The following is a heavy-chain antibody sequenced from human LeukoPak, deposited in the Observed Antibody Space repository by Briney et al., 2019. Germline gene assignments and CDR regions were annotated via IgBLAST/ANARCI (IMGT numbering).Heavy chain of an antibody. V-gene: IGHV5-51*01. CDR2: IYPGDSDT. CDR1: GYSLTSYW. Sequence: GESLKISCKGSGYSLTSYWIGWVRQLPGKGLEWMGIIYPGDSDTRYSPSFQGQVTISADKSISTAYLQWSSLKASDTAMYYCARVVADNWFDPWGQGTLVTVSS. J-gene: IGHJ5*02. CDR3: ARVVADNWFDP. D-gene: IGHD2-15*01.